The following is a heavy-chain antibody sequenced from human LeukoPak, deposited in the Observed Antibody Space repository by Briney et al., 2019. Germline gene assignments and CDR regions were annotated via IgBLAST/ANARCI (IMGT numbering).Heavy chain of an antibody. CDR3: ARALPPYYYYGMNV. CDR2: ISGSGGST. J-gene: IGHJ6*02. V-gene: IGHV3-23*01. Sequence: GGSLRLSCAASGFTFSSYAMSWVRQAPGKGLEWVSAISGSGGSTYYADSVKGRFTISRENAKNSLYLQMNSLRAEDTAVYYCARALPPYYYYGMNVWGQGTTVTVSS. CDR1: GFTFSSYA.